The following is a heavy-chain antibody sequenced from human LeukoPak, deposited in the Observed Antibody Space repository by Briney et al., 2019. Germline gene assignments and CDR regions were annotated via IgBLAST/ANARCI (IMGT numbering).Heavy chain of an antibody. Sequence: TGGSLRLSCAASGFTFRSYAMHWVRQAPGKGLEWVGRIKSKSDGGTTDYAAPVKGRFTISRDDSKNTLFLQVNSLKIEDTAVYYCTTVTLRPVGLWGQGTLVTVSS. CDR3: TTVTLRPVGL. CDR1: GFTFRSYA. V-gene: IGHV3-15*05. J-gene: IGHJ4*02. D-gene: IGHD3-10*01. CDR2: IKSKSDGGTT.